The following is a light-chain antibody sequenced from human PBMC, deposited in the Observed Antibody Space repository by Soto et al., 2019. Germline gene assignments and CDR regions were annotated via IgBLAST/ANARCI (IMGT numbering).Light chain of an antibody. CDR3: QQYANLPRT. V-gene: IGKV1-33*01. Sequence: DIHITRSPSSLXASFLXXXXXXXEASQDISNYLNWYQQKPGKAPKLLIYDASNLETGVPSRFSGSGSGTNFTFTIGSLQPEDIATYYCQQYANLPRTFGQGTKVDIK. CDR1: QDISNY. J-gene: IGKJ1*01. CDR2: DAS.